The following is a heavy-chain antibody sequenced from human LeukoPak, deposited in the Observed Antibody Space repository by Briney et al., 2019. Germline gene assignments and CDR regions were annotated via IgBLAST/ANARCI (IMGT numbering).Heavy chain of an antibody. Sequence: GGSLRLSCAASGFPFSNYWMHWVRQAPGKGLVWVSRINTDGMTTSYADSVKGRFTISRDNVKNTMYLEMNSLRAEDTAVYYCARVLKPFGTPPLNIPMAFWGQGTLVTVSS. D-gene: IGHD1-14*01. CDR2: INTDGMTT. CDR1: GFPFSNYW. V-gene: IGHV3-74*01. J-gene: IGHJ4*02. CDR3: ARVLKPFGTPPLNIPMAF.